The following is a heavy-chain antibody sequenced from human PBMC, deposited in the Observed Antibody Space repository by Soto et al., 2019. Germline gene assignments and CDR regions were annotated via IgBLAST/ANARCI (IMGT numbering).Heavy chain of an antibody. CDR3: ARPDGWFGPHHHYYMDV. V-gene: IGHV3-74*01. D-gene: IGHD3-10*01. CDR1: GFTFSSYW. Sequence: GGSLRLSCAASGFTFSSYWMHWVRQAPGKGLVWVSRINSDGSSTSYADSVKGRFTISRDNAKNTLYLQMNSLRAEDTAVYYCARPDGWFGPHHHYYMDVWGKGTTVTVSS. CDR2: INSDGSST. J-gene: IGHJ6*03.